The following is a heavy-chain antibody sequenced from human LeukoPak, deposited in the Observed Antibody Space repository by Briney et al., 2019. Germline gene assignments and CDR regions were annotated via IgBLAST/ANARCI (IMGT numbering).Heavy chain of an antibody. CDR2: IGANGGAT. Sequence: GGSLRLSCAASGFIFSNYAMAGFGKPPGKGLNGVSGIGANGGATYYADSVKGRFTISRDNSKNALSLQMNSLRAEDTAVYHCAKPYGGVWDPFDNWGQGTLVTVST. D-gene: IGHD2-8*02. V-gene: IGHV3-23*01. J-gene: IGHJ4*02. CDR3: AKPYGGVWDPFDN. CDR1: GFIFSNYA.